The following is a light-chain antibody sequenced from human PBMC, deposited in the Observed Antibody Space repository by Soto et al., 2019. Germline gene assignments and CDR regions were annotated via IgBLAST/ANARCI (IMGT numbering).Light chain of an antibody. CDR3: ELTYAFPWT. V-gene: IGKV1-39*01. Sequence: DIRMTQSPSSLSASVGETVTITCRASQGISDYLSRFQHKPGEAPKLLIYTASSLQGGVPLRFSGVVSRTYFNLTITGLQPDESPTYYCELTYAFPWTFGQGTRVHIK. CDR2: TAS. J-gene: IGKJ1*01. CDR1: QGISDY.